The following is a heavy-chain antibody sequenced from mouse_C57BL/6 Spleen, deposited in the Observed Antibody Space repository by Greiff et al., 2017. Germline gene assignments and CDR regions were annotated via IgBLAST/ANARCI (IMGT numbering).Heavy chain of an antibody. J-gene: IGHJ3*01. CDR2: IDPEDGET. Sequence: EVQRVESGAELVKPGASVKLSCTASGFNIKDYYMHWVKQRTEQGLEWIGRIDPEDGETKYAPKFQGKATITADTSSNTAYLQLSSLTSEDTAVYYCIGYGSSYVSAWFAYWGQGTLVTVSA. V-gene: IGHV14-2*01. CDR1: GFNIKDYY. CDR3: IGYGSSYVSAWFAY. D-gene: IGHD1-1*01.